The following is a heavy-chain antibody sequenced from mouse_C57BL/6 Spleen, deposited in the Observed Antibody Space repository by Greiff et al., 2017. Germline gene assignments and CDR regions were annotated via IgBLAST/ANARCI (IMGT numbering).Heavy chain of an antibody. Sequence: EVKLVESGGGLVKPGGSLKLSCAASGFTFSSYAMSWVRQTPEKRLEWVATISDGGSYTYYPDNVKGRFTISRDNAKNKLYLQRSHLKSEDTAMYYCARSATVVATSSYWYFDVWGTGTTVTVSS. CDR2: ISDGGSYT. CDR1: GFTFSSYA. J-gene: IGHJ1*03. CDR3: ARSATVVATSSYWYFDV. D-gene: IGHD1-1*01. V-gene: IGHV5-4*03.